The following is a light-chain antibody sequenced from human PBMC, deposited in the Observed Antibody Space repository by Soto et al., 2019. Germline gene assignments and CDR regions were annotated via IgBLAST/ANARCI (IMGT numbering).Light chain of an antibody. CDR1: QSIRSY. CDR2: DAS. J-gene: IGKJ4*01. Sequence: DLPMNQSPSSLSASVGDRVTITCRASQSIRSYLNWYQQKQGKAPKLLIYDASSLQIGVPLRCSGSGSGTDFTLTISSLQPEDFATYYCQQSYSTPPFGGGTKVEIK. CDR3: QQSYSTPP. V-gene: IGKV1-39*01.